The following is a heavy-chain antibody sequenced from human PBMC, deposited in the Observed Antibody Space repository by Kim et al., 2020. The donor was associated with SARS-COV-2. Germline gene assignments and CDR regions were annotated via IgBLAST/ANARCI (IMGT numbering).Heavy chain of an antibody. CDR2: ISWNSGSI. Sequence: GGSLRLSCAASGFTFDDYAMHWVRQAPGKGLEWVSGISWNSGSISYAYSVKGRFTISRDNAKNSLYLQMNSLRAEDTALYYCAKDKAYYYDSSGYYGNYYYYCMDVWGQGTTVTVSS. D-gene: IGHD3-22*01. V-gene: IGHV3-9*01. CDR3: AKDKAYYYDSSGYYGNYYYYCMDV. CDR1: GFTFDDYA. J-gene: IGHJ6*02.